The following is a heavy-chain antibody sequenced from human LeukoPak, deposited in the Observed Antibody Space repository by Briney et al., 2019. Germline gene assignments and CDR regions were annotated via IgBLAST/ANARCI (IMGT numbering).Heavy chain of an antibody. Sequence: NPSGTLSLTCAVYGGSFSGYYWSWIRQPPGKGLEWIGEINHSGSTNYNPSLKSRVTISVDTSKNQFSLKLSSVTAADTAVYYCARVGPGLMAFWGQGTLVTVSS. CDR1: GGSFSGYY. J-gene: IGHJ1*01. CDR2: INHSGST. V-gene: IGHV4-34*01. D-gene: IGHD3-16*01. CDR3: ARVGPGLMAF.